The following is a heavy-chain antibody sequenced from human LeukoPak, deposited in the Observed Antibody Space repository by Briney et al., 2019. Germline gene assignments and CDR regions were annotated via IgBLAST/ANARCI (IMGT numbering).Heavy chain of an antibody. CDR3: ARDAAYCGGDCSDVGAFDI. V-gene: IGHV1-69*05. CDR2: IIPIFGTA. J-gene: IGHJ3*02. D-gene: IGHD2-21*02. CDR1: GGTFSSYA. Sequence: GSSVKVSCKASGGTFSSYAISWVRQAPGQGLEWMGRIIPIFGTANYAQKFQGRVTITTDESTSTAYMELSSLRSEDTAVYYCARDAAYCGGDCSDVGAFDIWGQGTMVTVSS.